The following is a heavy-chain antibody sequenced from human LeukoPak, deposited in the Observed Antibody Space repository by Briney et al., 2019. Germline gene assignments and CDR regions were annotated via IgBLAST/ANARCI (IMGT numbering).Heavy chain of an antibody. D-gene: IGHD7-27*01. CDR3: ARDRCHWGACVWGGFDT. J-gene: IGHJ3*02. CDR1: GYNFNSYG. CDR2: ISGYNGNT. Sequence: ASVKVSCKASGYNFNSYGVSWVRQAPGRGLEWMGWISGYNGNTNYAEKVQGRVTMTKDTSTTTVYMELRSLRSDDTAVYYCARDRCHWGACVWGGFDTWGQGTVVIVSS. V-gene: IGHV1-18*04.